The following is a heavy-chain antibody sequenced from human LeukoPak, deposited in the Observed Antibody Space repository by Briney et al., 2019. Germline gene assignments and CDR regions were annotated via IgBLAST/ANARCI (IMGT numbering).Heavy chain of an antibody. CDR2: INSDGSST. Sequence: QPGGSLRLSCAASGFTFSSYWMHWVRQAPGQGLVWVSRINSDGSSTSYADSVKGRFTISSAHATHTLYLQMNSLRAEDTAVYYCARSGGSGWYGDFDYWGQGTLVTVSS. CDR3: ARSGGSGWYGDFDY. V-gene: IGHV3-74*01. D-gene: IGHD6-19*01. CDR1: GFTFSSYW. J-gene: IGHJ4*02.